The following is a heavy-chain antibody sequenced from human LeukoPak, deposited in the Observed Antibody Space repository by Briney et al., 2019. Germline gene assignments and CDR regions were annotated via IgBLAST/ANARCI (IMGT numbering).Heavy chain of an antibody. CDR2: IYYSGST. CDR3: ARDYNGSGSYADQRY. CDR1: GGSISSYY. J-gene: IGHJ4*02. V-gene: IGHV4-59*01. Sequence: PSETLSLTCTVSGGSISSYYWSWIRQPPGKGLEWIGYIYYSGSTNYKPSLKSRVTISVDTSKNQFSLKLSSVTAADTAVYYCARDYNGSGSYADQRYWGQGTLVTVSS. D-gene: IGHD3-10*01.